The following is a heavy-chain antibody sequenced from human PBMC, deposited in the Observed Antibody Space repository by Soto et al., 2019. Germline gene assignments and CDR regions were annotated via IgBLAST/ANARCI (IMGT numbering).Heavy chain of an antibody. J-gene: IGHJ6*02. CDR2: IIPIFGTA. Sequence: ASVKVSCKASGGTFSSYAISWVRQAPGQGLEWMGGIIPIFGTANYAQKFQGRVTITADESTSTAYMELSSLRSEDTAVYYCARVSVTMVRGVIKVTNYYYYYGMDVWGQGTTVTVSS. D-gene: IGHD3-10*01. CDR3: ARVSVTMVRGVIKVTNYYYYYGMDV. CDR1: GGTFSSYA. V-gene: IGHV1-69*13.